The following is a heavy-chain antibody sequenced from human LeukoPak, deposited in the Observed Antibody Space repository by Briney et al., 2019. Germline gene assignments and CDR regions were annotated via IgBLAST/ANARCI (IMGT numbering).Heavy chain of an antibody. Sequence: SETLSLTCAVYGGSFSGYYWSWIRQPPGKGLEWNGEINHSGSTNYNPSLKSRVTISVDTSKNQFSLKLSSVTAADTAVYYCARARYGFIDYWGQGTLVTVSS. CDR2: INHSGST. D-gene: IGHD5-18*01. CDR3: ARARYGFIDY. V-gene: IGHV4-34*01. J-gene: IGHJ4*02. CDR1: GGSFSGYY.